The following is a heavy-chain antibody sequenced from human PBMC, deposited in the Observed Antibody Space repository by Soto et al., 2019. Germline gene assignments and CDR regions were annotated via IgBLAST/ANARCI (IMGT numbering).Heavy chain of an antibody. CDR1: GFTFSSYA. Sequence: GGSLRLSCAASGFTFSSYAMSWVRQAPGQGLEWVSAISGSGGSTIYYADSVKGRFTISRDNAKNSLFLQMNSLRAEDTAVYYCARGGVNYAHNWFDPWGQGTLVTVSS. D-gene: IGHD1-7*01. CDR2: ISGSGGSTI. CDR3: ARGGVNYAHNWFDP. V-gene: IGHV3-23*01. J-gene: IGHJ5*02.